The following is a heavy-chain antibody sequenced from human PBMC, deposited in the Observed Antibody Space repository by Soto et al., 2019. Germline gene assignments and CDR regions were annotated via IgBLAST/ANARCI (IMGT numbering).Heavy chain of an antibody. CDR2: ISAYNGNT. V-gene: IGHV1-18*01. CDR1: DYTSTSYG. CDR3: VSLGYCTDGVCPY. D-gene: IGHD2-8*01. Sequence: QVQLVQSGAEVKKPGASVKVSGKTSDYTSTSYGISWVRQAPGQGLEWMGWISAYNGNTNYAQKLQGRLTMTTDTSTSTAYMELRRLRSDDTAVYFCVSLGYCTDGVCPYWGQGTTVTVSS. J-gene: IGHJ4*02.